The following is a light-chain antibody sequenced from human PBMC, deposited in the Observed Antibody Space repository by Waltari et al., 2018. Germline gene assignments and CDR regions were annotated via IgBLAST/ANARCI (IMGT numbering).Light chain of an antibody. Sequence: QSALTQEASVSGTVGQKVTLSCSGNSNNVGSYAAVWYQHVPHGRPKTVMFGNSLPSGFPDRFSGSKSGTTASLTISGLQPEDEGDYYCATWDYSLTGVVFGGGTKLTVL. CDR3: ATWDYSLTGVV. J-gene: IGLJ2*01. V-gene: IGLV1-44*01. CDR1: SNNVGSYA. CDR2: GNS.